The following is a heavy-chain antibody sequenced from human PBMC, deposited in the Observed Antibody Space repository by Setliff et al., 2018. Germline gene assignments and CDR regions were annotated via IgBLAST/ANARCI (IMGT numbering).Heavy chain of an antibody. Sequence: SVKVSCKASGGTFSSYGISWVRQAPGQGLEWMGGTIPIFGSTNYAQKFQDRVTIITDESTSTAYMELSSLRTEDTAVYYCARGRGGNPNWYFDLWGRGALVTVSS. V-gene: IGHV1-69*05. CDR3: ARGRGGNPNWYFDL. CDR1: GGTFSSYG. D-gene: IGHD2-15*01. CDR2: TIPIFGST. J-gene: IGHJ2*01.